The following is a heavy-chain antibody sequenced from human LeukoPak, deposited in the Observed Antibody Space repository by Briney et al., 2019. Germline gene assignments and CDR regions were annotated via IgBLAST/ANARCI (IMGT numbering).Heavy chain of an antibody. CDR1: GFTFSSYA. J-gene: IGHJ5*02. D-gene: IGHD5-18*01. CDR3: AGPAGYSYGSWFDP. Sequence: GSLRLSCAASGFTFSSYAMSWVRQAPGKGLEWIGSIYYSGSTYYNPSLKSRVTISVDTSKNQFSLKLSSVTAADTAVYYCAGPAGYSYGSWFDPWGQGTLVTVAS. V-gene: IGHV4-59*05. CDR2: IYYSGST.